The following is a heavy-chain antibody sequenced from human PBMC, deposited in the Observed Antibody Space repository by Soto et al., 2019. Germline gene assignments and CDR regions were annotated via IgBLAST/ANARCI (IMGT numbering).Heavy chain of an antibody. CDR1: GFPFSSYA. CDR2: IANSGGTT. J-gene: IGHJ4*02. V-gene: IGHV3-23*01. Sequence: PGGSLRLSCAASGFPFSSYAMTWVRQAPGKGLEWVSGIANSGGTTFYADSVRGRFTISRDNSKNTLYLQMNSLRAEDTAVYYCASRSATVLSLTYWGPGTQVTVSS. CDR3: ASRSATVLSLTY. D-gene: IGHD2-8*01.